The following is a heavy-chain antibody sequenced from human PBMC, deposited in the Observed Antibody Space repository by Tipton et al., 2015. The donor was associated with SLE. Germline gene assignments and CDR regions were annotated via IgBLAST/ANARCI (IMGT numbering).Heavy chain of an antibody. CDR3: AGYYNYMDV. Sequence: SGGSIGSAGFYWTWIRQHPVKGLEWIGYIHLSGSTLYTPSLKSRLTISLDTSKNQFSLKLSSVTAADTAVYYCAGYYNYMDVWGKGTTVTVSS. CDR1: GGSIGSAGFY. V-gene: IGHV4-31*02. CDR2: IHLSGST. J-gene: IGHJ6*03. D-gene: IGHD3-10*01.